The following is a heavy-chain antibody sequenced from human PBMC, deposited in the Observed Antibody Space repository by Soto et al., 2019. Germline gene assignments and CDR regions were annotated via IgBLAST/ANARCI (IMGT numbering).Heavy chain of an antibody. D-gene: IGHD2-2*02. CDR2: ITSSSSYI. Sequence: GGSLRLSCAASGFTVSSNYMSWVRQAPGKGLEWVSSITSSSSYIDYADSVQGRFAISRDNGKNSLYLQMNSLRAEDTAVYYCARVYPVYYYMDVWGKGTTVTVSS. V-gene: IGHV3-21*06. CDR3: ARVYPVYYYMDV. J-gene: IGHJ6*03. CDR1: GFTVSSNY.